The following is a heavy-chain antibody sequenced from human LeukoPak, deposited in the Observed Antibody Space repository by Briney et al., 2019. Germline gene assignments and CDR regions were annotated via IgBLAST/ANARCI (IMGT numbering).Heavy chain of an antibody. Sequence: GGSVTLSCAVSGLTFSRYAMSWLPQAPGKGLEWVSAISGIGGSTYYADSVKGRFTISRDNSKNTLYLQMNSLRAEDTAVYYCAKGVAAAASAEYFQHWGQGTLVTVSS. J-gene: IGHJ1*01. CDR3: AKGVAAAASAEYFQH. V-gene: IGHV3-23*01. CDR2: ISGIGGST. D-gene: IGHD6-13*01. CDR1: GLTFSRYA.